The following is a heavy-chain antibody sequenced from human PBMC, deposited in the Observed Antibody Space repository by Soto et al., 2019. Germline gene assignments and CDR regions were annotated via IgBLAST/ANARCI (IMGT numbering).Heavy chain of an antibody. Sequence: ASVKVSCKASGYTFTSYYMHWVRQAPGQGLEWMGIINPSGGSTSYAQKFQGRVTMTSDTSTSTVYMELSSLRSEDTAVYYCARGGKDQLRNYYGMDVWGQGTTVTVSS. D-gene: IGHD2-2*01. V-gene: IGHV1-46*01. CDR1: GYTFTSYY. J-gene: IGHJ6*02. CDR3: ARGGKDQLRNYYGMDV. CDR2: INPSGGST.